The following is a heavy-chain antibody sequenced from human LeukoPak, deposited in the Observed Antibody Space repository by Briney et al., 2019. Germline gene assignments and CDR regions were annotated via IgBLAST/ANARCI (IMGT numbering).Heavy chain of an antibody. CDR1: GYTFIGYY. J-gene: IGHJ4*02. Sequence: ASVKVSCKASGYTFIGYYMYWVRQAPGQGLEWMGWINPNTGVTNFAQNSQGGVTMTRDTSISTAYMELSSLRSDDTAVYYCAREGYDLWGQGTLVTVSS. V-gene: IGHV1-2*02. CDR3: AREGYDL. CDR2: INPNTGVT. D-gene: IGHD3-16*01.